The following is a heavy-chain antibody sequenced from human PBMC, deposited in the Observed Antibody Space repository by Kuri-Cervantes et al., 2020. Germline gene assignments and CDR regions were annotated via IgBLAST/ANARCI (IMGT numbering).Heavy chain of an antibody. CDR1: GGSISSYY. CDR3: ARGPSYGLNFFDY. Sequence: ESLKIYCTVSGGSISSYYWSWLRQPSGRGLEWIGYLYYSGNTNYHPYLNSRVTMSVDTSKNQFSLKLTSVTAADTAVYYCARGPSYGLNFFDYWGQGTLVTVSS. D-gene: IGHD5-18*01. V-gene: IGHV4-59*12. CDR2: LYYSGNT. J-gene: IGHJ4*02.